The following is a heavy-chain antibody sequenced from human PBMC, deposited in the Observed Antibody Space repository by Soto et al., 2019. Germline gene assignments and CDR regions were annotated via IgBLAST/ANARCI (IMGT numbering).Heavy chain of an antibody. CDR3: ARDIGFDYVD. Sequence: EVQLVESGGGLVQPGGSLRVSCAVSGFTFRSFWMSWVRLAPGKGLEWVATINEDGSEIYYVDSVKGRFTISRDNAQNSLYLQMRSLSAEDTAVYFCARDIGFDYVDWGQGTRVTVSS. V-gene: IGHV3-7*01. D-gene: IGHD3-16*01. CDR1: GFTFRSFW. J-gene: IGHJ4*02. CDR2: INEDGSEI.